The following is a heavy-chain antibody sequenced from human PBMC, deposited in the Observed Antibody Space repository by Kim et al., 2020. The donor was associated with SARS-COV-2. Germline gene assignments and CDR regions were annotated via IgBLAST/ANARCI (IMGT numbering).Heavy chain of an antibody. V-gene: IGHV4-34*01. Sequence: SETLSLTCAVYGGSVSSFYCWSCLRHPPRGRLGIVGNNCRGGTTYNHPPHNRLTTSADTSNSQYSPKVNSVAVAATAADYCARETRRGYAAFDNWGHGT. D-gene: IGHD2-2*01. CDR1: GGSVSSFYC. CDR3: ARETRRGYAAFDN. CDR2: NNCRGGT. J-gene: IGHJ3*02.